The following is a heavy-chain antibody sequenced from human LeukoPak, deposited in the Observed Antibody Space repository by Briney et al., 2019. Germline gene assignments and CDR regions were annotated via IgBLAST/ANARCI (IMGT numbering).Heavy chain of an antibody. J-gene: IGHJ4*02. Sequence: GGSLRLSCAASGFTFTDYWMTWVRQVPGKGLEWVANIHKAGTESYYVDSMKGRFAISRDNAKNSLYLQLSSLRVDDTAVYYCARVGTWELQRVFDYWGQGTLVTVSS. D-gene: IGHD1-26*01. V-gene: IGHV3-7*01. CDR1: GFTFTDYW. CDR2: IHKAGTES. CDR3: ARVGTWELQRVFDY.